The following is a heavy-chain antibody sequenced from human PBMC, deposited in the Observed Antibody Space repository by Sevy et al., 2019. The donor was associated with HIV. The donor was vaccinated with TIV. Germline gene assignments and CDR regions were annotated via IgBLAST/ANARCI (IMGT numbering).Heavy chain of an antibody. Sequence: GESLKISCSASGFTFSSYAMHWVRQAPGKGLEYVSAISSNGGSTYYADSVKGRFTISRDNSKNTLYLQMSSLRAEDTAVYYCVKVAQYCSSTSCVDYYYYYMDVWGKGTTVTVSS. CDR3: VKVAQYCSSTSCVDYYYYYMDV. V-gene: IGHV3-64D*06. CDR1: GFTFSSYA. J-gene: IGHJ6*03. D-gene: IGHD2-2*01. CDR2: ISSNGGST.